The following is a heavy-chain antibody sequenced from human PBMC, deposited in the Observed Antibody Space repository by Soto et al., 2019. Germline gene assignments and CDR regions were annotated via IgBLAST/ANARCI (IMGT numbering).Heavy chain of an antibody. D-gene: IGHD2-8*01. V-gene: IGHV1-3*01. CDR2: INAGNGNT. CDR3: AREMLSMGWFDP. J-gene: IGHJ5*02. Sequence: QVQLVQSGAEVKKPGASVKVSCKASGYTFTSYAMHWVRQAPGQRPEWMRRINAGNGNTKYSQKFQGRVTITRDTYATTAYMELSSLRSEDTDVYYCAREMLSMGWFDPWGQVTLVTVSS. CDR1: GYTFTSYA.